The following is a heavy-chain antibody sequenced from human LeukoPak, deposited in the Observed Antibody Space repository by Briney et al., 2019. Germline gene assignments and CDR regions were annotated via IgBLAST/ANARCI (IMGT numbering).Heavy chain of an antibody. V-gene: IGHV4-34*01. CDR1: GGSFSGYY. J-gene: IGHJ4*02. CDR3: ARGNRVNYYDSSGYYYVFDY. Sequence: RPSETLSLTCAVYGGSFSGYYWSWIRQPPGKGLEWIGEINHSGSTNYNPSLKSRVTISVDTSKNQFSLKLSSVTAADTAVYYCARGNRVNYYDSSGYYYVFDYWGQGTLVTVSS. CDR2: INHSGST. D-gene: IGHD3-22*01.